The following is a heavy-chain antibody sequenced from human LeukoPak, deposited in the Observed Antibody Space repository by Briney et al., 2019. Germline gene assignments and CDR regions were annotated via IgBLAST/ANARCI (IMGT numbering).Heavy chain of an antibody. J-gene: IGHJ4*02. CDR1: GFTLSSYG. D-gene: IGHD6-6*01. V-gene: IGHV3-30*03. CDR3: ARDIAARYFDY. Sequence: GGSLRLSCAASGFTLSSYGMHWVRQAPGKGLEWVAVISYDGSNKYYADSVKGRFTISRDNSKNTLYLQMNSLRAEDTAVYYCARDIAARYFDYWGQGTLVTVSS. CDR2: ISYDGSNK.